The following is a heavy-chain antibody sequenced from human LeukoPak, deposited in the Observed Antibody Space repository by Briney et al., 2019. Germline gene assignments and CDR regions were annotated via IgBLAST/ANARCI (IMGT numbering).Heavy chain of an antibody. J-gene: IGHJ5*02. CDR2: ISYDGSNK. CDR3: ARPYIGYCTNDACPNWFDP. D-gene: IGHD2-8*01. CDR1: GFTFSSYA. Sequence: PGGSLRLSCAASGFTFSSYAMHWVRQAPGKGLEWVAVISYDGSNKYYADSVKGRFTISRDNSKNTLYLQMNSLRAEDTAVYYCARPYIGYCTNDACPNWFDPWGQGTLVTVSS. V-gene: IGHV3-30-3*01.